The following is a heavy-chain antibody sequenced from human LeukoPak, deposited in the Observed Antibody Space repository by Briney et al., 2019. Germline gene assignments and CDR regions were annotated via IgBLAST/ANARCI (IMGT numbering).Heavy chain of an antibody. CDR3: ARDFRTHGFDY. CDR2: TSSSSSYI. Sequence: GGSLRLSCAASGFTFSSYSMNWVRQAPGKGLEWVSSTSSSSSYIYYADSVKGRFTISRDNAKNSLYLQMNSLRAEDTAVYHCARDFRTHGFDYWGQGTLVTVSS. J-gene: IGHJ4*02. CDR1: GFTFSSYS. D-gene: IGHD2-2*01. V-gene: IGHV3-21*01.